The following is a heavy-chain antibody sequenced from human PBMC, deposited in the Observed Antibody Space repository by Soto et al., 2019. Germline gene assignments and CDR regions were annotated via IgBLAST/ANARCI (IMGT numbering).Heavy chain of an antibody. CDR2: IYHTGST. D-gene: IGHD3-10*01. J-gene: IGHJ4*02. Sequence: SETLSLTCTVSGDSISRGFYYWSWIRQHPGKGLEWIGNIYHTGSTDFNPSLKSRLTMSVDTSKNQFSLRLTSVTAEDTAVYRCAKGRPFGALSEFDSWGQGTLVTVSS. CDR1: GDSISRGFYY. V-gene: IGHV4-31*03. CDR3: AKGRPFGALSEFDS.